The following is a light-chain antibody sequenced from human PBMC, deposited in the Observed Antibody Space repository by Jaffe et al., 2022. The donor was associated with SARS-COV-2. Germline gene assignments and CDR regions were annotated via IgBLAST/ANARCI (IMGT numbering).Light chain of an antibody. V-gene: IGKV1-39*01. Sequence: IQMTQSPSSLSASVGDRVTITCRASQTISNDLNWYQQKPGKAPKLLIYAASSLQSGVPSRFSGSGSGTDFTLTISSLQPEDFATYFCQHCHTLEFTFGPGTKVDVK. CDR3: QHCHTLEFT. CDR1: QTISND. CDR2: AAS. J-gene: IGKJ3*01.